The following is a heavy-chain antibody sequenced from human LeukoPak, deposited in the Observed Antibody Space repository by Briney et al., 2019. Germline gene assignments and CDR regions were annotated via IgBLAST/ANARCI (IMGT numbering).Heavy chain of an antibody. V-gene: IGHV3-48*03. J-gene: IGHJ4*02. CDR3: ANLPSIVVVVAATTH. CDR2: ISSSGSTI. Sequence: PGGSLRLSCAASGFTFSSYEMNWVRQAPGKGLEWVSYISSSGSTIYYADSVKGRFTISRDNAKNSLYLQMNSLRAEDTAVYYCANLPSIVVVVAATTHWGQGTLVTVSS. D-gene: IGHD2-15*01. CDR1: GFTFSSYE.